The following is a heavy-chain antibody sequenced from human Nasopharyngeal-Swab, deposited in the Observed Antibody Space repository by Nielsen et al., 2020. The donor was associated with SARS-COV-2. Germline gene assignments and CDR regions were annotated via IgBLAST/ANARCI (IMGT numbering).Heavy chain of an antibody. V-gene: IGHV1-46*01. CDR3: ARDILEYDYGGRPFDY. Sequence: ASVKVSCKASRYTFTDFYMHWVRQAPGQGLEWMGMINPGTDFTRYADKFQGRVTMTRDTSTSTVYMELSSLRSEDTAVYYCARDILEYDYGGRPFDYWGQGTLVTVSS. J-gene: IGHJ4*02. CDR1: RYTFTDFY. D-gene: IGHD4-23*01. CDR2: INPGTDFT.